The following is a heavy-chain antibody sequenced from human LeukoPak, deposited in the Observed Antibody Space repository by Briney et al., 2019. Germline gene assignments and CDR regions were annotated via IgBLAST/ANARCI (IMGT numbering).Heavy chain of an antibody. Sequence: GGSLRLSCAASGFTFSSYAMSWVRQAPGKGLEWVSAISGSGGSTYYADSVKGRFTISRDNSKNTLYLQMNSLRAEDTAVYYCAKDPGHSSGYCPFDYWGQGTLVTVSS. J-gene: IGHJ4*02. CDR3: AKDPGHSSGYCPFDY. CDR1: GFTFSSYA. CDR2: ISGSGGST. V-gene: IGHV3-23*01. D-gene: IGHD3-22*01.